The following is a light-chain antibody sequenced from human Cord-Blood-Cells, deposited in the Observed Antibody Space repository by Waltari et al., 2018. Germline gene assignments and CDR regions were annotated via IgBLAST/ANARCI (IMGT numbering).Light chain of an antibody. CDR2: GAS. CDR1: QSVSSSY. Sequence: EIVLTQSPGTLSLSPGERATLSCRASQSVSSSYLAGYQQKPGQAPRLLIYGASSRATGIPDMFSGSGSGTDFTLTISRLEPEDFAVYYCQQYGSSPTFGQGTKVEIK. CDR3: QQYGSSPT. J-gene: IGKJ1*01. V-gene: IGKV3-20*01.